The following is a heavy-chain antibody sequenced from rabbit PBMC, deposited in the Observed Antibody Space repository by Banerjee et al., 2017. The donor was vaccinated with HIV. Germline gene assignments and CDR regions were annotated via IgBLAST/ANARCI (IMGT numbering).Heavy chain of an antibody. V-gene: IGHV1S47*01. D-gene: IGHD2-1*01. Sequence: QEQLVESGGGLVQPEGSLTLTCKASGFDFSNNAMCWVRQAPGKGLEWIASIDTGDGSTYYASWAKGRFTISRTSSTTVALQMTRLTEADTATYFCARDDYGVMWLDLWGQGTLVTVS. CDR3: ARDDYGVMWLDL. J-gene: IGHJ5*01. CDR2: IDTGDGST. CDR1: GFDFSNNA.